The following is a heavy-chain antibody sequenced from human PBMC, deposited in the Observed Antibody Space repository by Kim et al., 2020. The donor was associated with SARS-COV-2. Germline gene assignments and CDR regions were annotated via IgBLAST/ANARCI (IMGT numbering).Heavy chain of an antibody. V-gene: IGHV4-34*01. J-gene: IGHJ5*02. Sequence: SETLSLTCAVYGGSFSGYYWSWIRQPPGKGLEWIGEINHSGSTNYNPSLKSRVTISVDTSKNQFSLKLSSVTAADTAVYYCARGSVRVMVRGVKFDPWGQGTLVTVSS. CDR2: INHSGST. CDR1: GGSFSGYY. D-gene: IGHD3-10*01. CDR3: ARGSVRVMVRGVKFDP.